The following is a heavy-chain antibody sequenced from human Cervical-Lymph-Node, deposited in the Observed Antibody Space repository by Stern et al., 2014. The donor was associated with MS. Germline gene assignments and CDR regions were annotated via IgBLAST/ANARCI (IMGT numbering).Heavy chain of an antibody. Sequence: QVQLVQSGAEVKKPGASVKVSCKASGNTFAVHWVRQAPGQRLEWMGRIITGNCDTNYSQKFQGRVTITRDTFASTAYMELRSLRSEDTAVYYCTSLSGPLDSWGQGTLVTVSS. CDR2: IITGNCDT. J-gene: IGHJ5*01. V-gene: IGHV1-3*04. CDR3: TSLSGPLDS. D-gene: IGHD3-10*01. CDR1: GNTFA.